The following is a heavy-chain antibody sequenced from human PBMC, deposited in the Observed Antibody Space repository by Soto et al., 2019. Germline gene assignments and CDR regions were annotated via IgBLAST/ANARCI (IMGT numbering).Heavy chain of an antibody. CDR2: INAGNGNT. J-gene: IGHJ4*02. D-gene: IGHD2-15*01. V-gene: IGHV1-3*01. CDR3: ARGPGGPDGPGDY. Sequence: QVQLVQSGAEVKKPGASVKFSGKASGYTFTSYAMHWVRQAPGQRLEWMGWINAGNGNTKYSQKFQGRVTITRDTSASTAYMELSSLRSGDTAVYYCARGPGGPDGPGDYWGQGTLFTGSS. CDR1: GYTFTSYA.